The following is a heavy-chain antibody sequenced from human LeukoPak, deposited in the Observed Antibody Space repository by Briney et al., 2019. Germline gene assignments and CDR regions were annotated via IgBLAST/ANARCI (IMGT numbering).Heavy chain of an antibody. CDR2: ISAYNGNT. CDR1: GYTFTSYG. J-gene: IGHJ4*02. CDR3: ARLTYYYGSGSYYNVDY. Sequence: ASVKVSCKASGYTFTSYGISWVRQAPGQGLEWMGWISAYNGNTNYAQKLQGRVTMTTDTSTGTAYMELRSLRSDDTAVYYCARLTYYYGSGSYYNVDYWGQGTLVTVSS. D-gene: IGHD3-10*01. V-gene: IGHV1-18*01.